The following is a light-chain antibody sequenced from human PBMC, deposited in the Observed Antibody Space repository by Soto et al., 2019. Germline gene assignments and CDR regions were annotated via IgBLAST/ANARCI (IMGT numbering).Light chain of an antibody. CDR3: QQYNNWPPLT. CDR1: QSVNSN. Sequence: EIVMTQSPATLSVSPGERATLSCRASQSVNSNLAWYQQKPGQAPRLLIYSASTRATGTPARFSGSGSGTEFTLTISSLQSEDFAVCYCQQYNNWPPLTFGGGTKVEIK. V-gene: IGKV3-15*01. CDR2: SAS. J-gene: IGKJ4*01.